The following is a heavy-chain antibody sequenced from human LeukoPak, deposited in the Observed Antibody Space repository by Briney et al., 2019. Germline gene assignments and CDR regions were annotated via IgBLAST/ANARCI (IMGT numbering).Heavy chain of an antibody. CDR1: GFTFSSYA. D-gene: IGHD2-2*01. V-gene: IGHV3-30-3*01. CDR3: ARQMPGGSTLDY. CDR2: ISYDGSNK. J-gene: IGHJ4*02. Sequence: GGSLRLPCAASGFTFSSYAMHWVRQAPGKGLEWVAVISYDGSNKYYADSVKGRFTISRDNSKNTLYLQMNSLRAEDTAVYYCARQMPGGSTLDYWGQGTLVTVSS.